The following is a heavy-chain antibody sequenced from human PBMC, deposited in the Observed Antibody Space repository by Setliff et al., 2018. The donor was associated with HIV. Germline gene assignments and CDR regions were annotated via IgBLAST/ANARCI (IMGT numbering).Heavy chain of an antibody. Sequence: SETLSLTCTVSGGFSISNTDYWGWIRQSPGKGLEWIGNIHFSGTTYYNPSLKSRVTMFVATSKQQFFLSLASVTAADTALYYCARPSLGIGGGSIFDLWGQGLLVTVSS. CDR3: ARPSLGIGGGSIFDL. D-gene: IGHD3-3*01. V-gene: IGHV4-39*01. CDR2: IHFSGTT. CDR1: GGFSISNTDY. J-gene: IGHJ4*02.